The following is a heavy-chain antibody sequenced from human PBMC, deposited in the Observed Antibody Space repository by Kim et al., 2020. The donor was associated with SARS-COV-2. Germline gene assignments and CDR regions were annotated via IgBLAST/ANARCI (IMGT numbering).Heavy chain of an antibody. CDR3: ARDSPYNTAFHYLVIDAF. CDR1: GGSIMSDY. J-gene: IGHJ3*01. V-gene: IGHV4-59*01. CDR2: VHQSGRT. D-gene: IGHD2-21*02. Sequence: SETLSLTCTVSGGSIMSDYWSWLRQSPGKGLEWIGYVHQSGRTSYNPSLRGRVTIFIDTSKTHFSLKLSSVTAADTAVYYCARDSPYNTAFHYLVIDAF.